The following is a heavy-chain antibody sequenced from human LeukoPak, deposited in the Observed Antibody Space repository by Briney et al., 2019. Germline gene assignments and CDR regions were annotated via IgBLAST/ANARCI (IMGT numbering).Heavy chain of an antibody. CDR2: ISSSSSYI. J-gene: IGHJ4*02. D-gene: IGHD1-26*01. V-gene: IGHV3-21*01. Sequence: GGSLRLSCAASGFTFSSYSMNWVRQAPGKGLEWVSSISSSSSYIYYADSVKGRFTISRDNAKNSLYLQMNSLRAEDTAVYYCARDPPLYSGSYSADYWGQGTLVTVSS. CDR3: ARDPPLYSGSYSADY. CDR1: GFTFSSYS.